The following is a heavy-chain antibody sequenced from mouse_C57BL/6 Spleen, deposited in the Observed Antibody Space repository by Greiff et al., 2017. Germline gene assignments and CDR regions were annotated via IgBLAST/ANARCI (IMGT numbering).Heavy chain of an antibody. CDR2: IWRGGST. D-gene: IGHD1-2*01. CDR1: GFSLTSYG. V-gene: IGHV2-5*01. J-gene: IGHJ2*01. CDR3: AKPHYDGGGYYFDY. Sequence: QVQLKQSGPGLVQPSQSLSITCTVSGFSLTSYGVNWVRQSPGKGLEWLGVIWRGGSTDYNAAFMSRLSITKDNSKSQVFFKMNSLQADDTAIYYCAKPHYDGGGYYFDYWGQGTTLTVSS.